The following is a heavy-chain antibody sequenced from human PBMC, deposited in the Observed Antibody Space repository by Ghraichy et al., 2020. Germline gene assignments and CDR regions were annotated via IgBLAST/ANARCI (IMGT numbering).Heavy chain of an antibody. D-gene: IGHD5-18*01. V-gene: IGHV4-30-2*01. CDR3: ARGDTAMVTGYYYGMDV. Sequence: SETLSLTCAVSGGSISSGGYSWSWIRQPPGKGLEWIGYIYHSGSTYYNPSLKSRVTISVDRSKNQFSLKLSSVTAADTAVYYCARGDTAMVTGYYYGMDVWGQGTTVTVS. J-gene: IGHJ6*02. CDR2: IYHSGST. CDR1: GGSISSGGYS.